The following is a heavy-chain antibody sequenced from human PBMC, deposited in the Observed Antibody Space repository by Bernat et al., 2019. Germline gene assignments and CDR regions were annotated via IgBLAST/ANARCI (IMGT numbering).Heavy chain of an antibody. CDR2: INPNTGGT. D-gene: IGHD3-10*01. J-gene: IGHJ5*02. Sequence: QVQLVQSGAEVKTPGASVKVSCKASGYTFTAYCIHWVRQAPGQGLEWMGWINPNTGGTNFAKKFQGRVTMTRDTTISTTYMELGSLRSDDTALYYCARGPHNDYASGSRFDPWGQGALVTVSS. CDR3: ARGPHNDYASGSRFDP. V-gene: IGHV1-2*02. CDR1: GYTFTAYC.